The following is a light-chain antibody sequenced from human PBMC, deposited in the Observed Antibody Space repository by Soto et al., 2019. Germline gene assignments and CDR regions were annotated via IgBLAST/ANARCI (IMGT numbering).Light chain of an antibody. CDR2: NNN. Sequence: QSVLTQPPSVSGAPGQRVSISCTGDSCDLGADYDVHWYRQLPGTAPTLLIYNNNNRPSGVPHRFSGSRSGASASLAITGLAEEEEDIYYCQSFDVSLNLVFGGGTKLTVL. V-gene: IGLV1-40*01. CDR1: SCDLGADYD. CDR3: QSFDVSLNLV. J-gene: IGLJ2*01.